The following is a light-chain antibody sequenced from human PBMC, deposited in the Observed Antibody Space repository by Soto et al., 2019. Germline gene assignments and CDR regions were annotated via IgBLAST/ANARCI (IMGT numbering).Light chain of an antibody. CDR2: EVS. CDR1: SSDVGGYNS. CDR3: SSYTTSNTPLYV. J-gene: IGLJ1*01. V-gene: IGLV2-14*01. Sequence: QSVLTQPASVSGSPGQSITISCTGTSSDVGGYNSVSWYRQDPGKAPKLMIYEVSNRPSGVSNRFSGSQSGNTASLTISGLQAEDEANYYCSSYTTSNTPLYVFGTGTKVTVL.